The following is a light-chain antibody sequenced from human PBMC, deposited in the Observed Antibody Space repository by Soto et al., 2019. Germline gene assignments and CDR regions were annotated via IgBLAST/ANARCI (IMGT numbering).Light chain of an antibody. J-gene: IGKJ1*01. CDR1: QSINTY. CDR2: AAS. V-gene: IGKV1-39*01. Sequence: DILMTQSPSSLSAYVGDRVTITRRASQSINTYLNWYQHKLGKAPQLLIYAASSLQSGVPPRFSGSGSGTDFTLTISSLQPEDFATYYCQQGYSIPWTFGQGTKVETK. CDR3: QQGYSIPWT.